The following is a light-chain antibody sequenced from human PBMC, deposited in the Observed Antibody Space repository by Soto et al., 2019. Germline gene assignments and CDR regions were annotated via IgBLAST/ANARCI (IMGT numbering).Light chain of an antibody. V-gene: IGLV1-47*01. J-gene: IGLJ2*01. Sequence: QSVLTQPPSASGTPGQRVTISCSGSSSNIGSNFIYWYQQLPGTAPKLLIYRNNERPSGVPDRFSGSKSGTSASLAISGLRSEDEADYHCAAWDDSLSGVVFGGETKLTVL. CDR1: SSNIGSNF. CDR2: RNN. CDR3: AAWDDSLSGVV.